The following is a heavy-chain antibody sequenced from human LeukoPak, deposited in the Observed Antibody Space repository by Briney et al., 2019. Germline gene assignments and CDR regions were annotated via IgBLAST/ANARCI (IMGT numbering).Heavy chain of an antibody. CDR2: ITGSGGST. D-gene: IGHD5-12*01. V-gene: IGHV3-23*01. CDR3: ARGHIGMDV. J-gene: IGHJ6*04. CDR1: GFTFSNYG. Sequence: PGGTLRLSCAASGFTFSNYGLSWVRQAPGKGLEWVSGITGSGGSTYYADSVKGRFTIPRDNAKNSLDLQMNRLRAEDTAVYYCARGHIGMDVWGKGTTVTVSS.